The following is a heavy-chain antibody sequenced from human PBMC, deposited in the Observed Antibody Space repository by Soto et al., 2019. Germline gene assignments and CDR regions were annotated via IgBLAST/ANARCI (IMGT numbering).Heavy chain of an antibody. V-gene: IGHV1-69*06. Sequence: SVKVSCKASGGTFSSYAISWVRQAPGQGLEWMGGIIPIFGTANYAQKFQGRVTITADKSTSTAYMELSSLRSEDTAVYYCARASHYYDSSGYYPMTGWGQGXLVTVSS. CDR1: GGTFSSYA. CDR3: ARASHYYDSSGYYPMTG. J-gene: IGHJ4*02. CDR2: IIPIFGTA. D-gene: IGHD3-22*01.